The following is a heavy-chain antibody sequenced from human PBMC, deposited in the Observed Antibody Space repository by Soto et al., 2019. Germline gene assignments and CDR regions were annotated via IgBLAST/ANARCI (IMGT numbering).Heavy chain of an antibody. CDR3: ARGSSRFQDPYYYYAMDV. V-gene: IGHV1-69*13. D-gene: IGHD6-13*01. Sequence: SVKVSCKASGDTFSSYAISWVRQAPGQGLEWMGGIIPFFDTANYAQQFQGRVTITADESTSTAYMELNSLQTEDTAVYYCARGSSRFQDPYYYYAMDVWGQGTTVTVSS. CDR2: IIPFFDTA. CDR1: GDTFSSYA. J-gene: IGHJ6*02.